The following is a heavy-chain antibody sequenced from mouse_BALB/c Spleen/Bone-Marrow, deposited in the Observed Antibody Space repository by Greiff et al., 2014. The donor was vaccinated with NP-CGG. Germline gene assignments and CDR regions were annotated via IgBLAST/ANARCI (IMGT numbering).Heavy chain of an antibody. D-gene: IGHD2-10*02. V-gene: IGHV1-14*01. CDR3: ARKVWYYAMDY. Sequence: VQLQQSGPELVKPGASVKMSCKASGYTFTSYVMHWVKQKPGQGLGWIGYINPYNDGTKYNEKFKGKATLTSDKSSSTAYMELSSLTSEDSAVYYCARKVWYYAMDYWGQGTSVTVSS. CDR2: INPYNDGT. J-gene: IGHJ4*01. CDR1: GYTFTSYV.